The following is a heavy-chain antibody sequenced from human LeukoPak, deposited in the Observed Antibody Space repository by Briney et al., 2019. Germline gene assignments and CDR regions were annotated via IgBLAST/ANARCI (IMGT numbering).Heavy chain of an antibody. V-gene: IGHV4-39*01. CDR1: GGSINSSSYY. CDR3: ARLGVVVTANTDY. Sequence: SETLSLTCTVSGGSINSSSYYWGWIRQPPGKGLEWIGSIYYSGSTYYNPSLKSRVTISVDTSKNQFSLKLSSVTAADTAVYYCARLGVVVTANTDYWGQGTLITVSS. CDR2: IYYSGST. J-gene: IGHJ4*02. D-gene: IGHD2-21*02.